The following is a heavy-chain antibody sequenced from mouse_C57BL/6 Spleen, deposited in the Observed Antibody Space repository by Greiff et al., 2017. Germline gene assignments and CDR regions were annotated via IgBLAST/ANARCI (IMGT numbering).Heavy chain of an antibody. D-gene: IGHD6-1*01. CDR2: INPNNGGT. CDR3: ARVGGSTPYYYAMDY. V-gene: IGHV1-26*01. Sequence: VQLQQSGPELVKPGASVKISCKASGYTFTDYYMNWVKQSHGKSLEWIGDINPNNGGTSYNQKFKGKATLTVDKSSSTAYMELRSLTSEDSAVYYCARVGGSTPYYYAMDYWGQGTSVTVSS. J-gene: IGHJ4*01. CDR1: GYTFTDYY.